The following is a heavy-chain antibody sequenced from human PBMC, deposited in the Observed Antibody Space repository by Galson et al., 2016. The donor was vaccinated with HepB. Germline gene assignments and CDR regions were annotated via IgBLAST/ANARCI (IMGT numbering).Heavy chain of an antibody. CDR3: AKSITIFGVVIVAYYGMDV. Sequence: SLRLSCAASGFTFSSYAMHWVRQAPGKGLEWVAVLSYDGSNEYYADSVKGRFTVSRDNSKNTLYLQMNSLRAEDTGVYYCAKSITIFGVVIVAYYGMDVWGQGTTVTVSS. CDR2: LSYDGSNE. CDR1: GFTFSSYA. J-gene: IGHJ6*02. D-gene: IGHD3-3*01. V-gene: IGHV3-30-3*01.